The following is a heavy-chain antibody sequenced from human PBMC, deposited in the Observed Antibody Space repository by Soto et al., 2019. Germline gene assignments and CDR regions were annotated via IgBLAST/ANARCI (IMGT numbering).Heavy chain of an antibody. D-gene: IGHD6-19*01. Sequence: LSLPCSVSGGSISGSYWSWIRQSPGKGLEWLGYVYYTGSTNYSPSLRSRVSISVDTSKNEFSLRLSSVTAADTAVYFCARSVAVPGAHIDYWGQGTQVTVSS. V-gene: IGHV4-59*01. J-gene: IGHJ4*02. CDR1: GGSISGSY. CDR2: VYYTGST. CDR3: ARSVAVPGAHIDY.